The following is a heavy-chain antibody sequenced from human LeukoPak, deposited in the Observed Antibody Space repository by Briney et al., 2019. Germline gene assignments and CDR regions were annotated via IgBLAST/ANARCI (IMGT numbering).Heavy chain of an antibody. CDR1: GFTFSRYG. V-gene: IGHV3-30*03. CDR2: ISYDGSNK. J-gene: IGHJ1*01. D-gene: IGHD6-13*01. CDR3: AIGGGSSTWYEGYLQH. Sequence: GRSLRLSCAASGFTFSRYGMHWVRQAPGKGLEWVATISYDGSNKYFADSVKGRFTISRDNSKNTLFLQMNSLRPEDTAAYYCAIGGGSSTWYEGYLQHWGQGTLITVSS.